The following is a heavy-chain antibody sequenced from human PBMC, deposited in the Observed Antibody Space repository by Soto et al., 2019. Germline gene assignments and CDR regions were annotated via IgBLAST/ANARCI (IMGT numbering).Heavy chain of an antibody. Sequence: RDWCRAAGLNISSYGMHWISKKKGKGLEWVAVISYDGSNKYYADSVKGRFTISRDNSKNTLYLQMNSLRAEDTAVYYCAREAWVLYDSSGNNYYYYGMDVWGQGTTVTVSS. CDR3: AREAWVLYDSSGNNYYYYGMDV. CDR2: ISYDGSNK. V-gene: IGHV3-30-3*01. J-gene: IGHJ6*02. D-gene: IGHD3-22*01. CDR1: GLNISSYG.